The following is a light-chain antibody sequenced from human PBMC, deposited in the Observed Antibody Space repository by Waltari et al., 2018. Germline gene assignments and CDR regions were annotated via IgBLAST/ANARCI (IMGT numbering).Light chain of an antibody. V-gene: IGKV1-39*01. CDR3: QQTYSLFT. Sequence: DIQMTQSPPFLSASVGDRVTITCRASQRISSYLNWYQMKPGRAPELLIYAASSLQSGVPSRFSGSGSGTEFTLTISSLQPDDFATYYSQQTYSLFTFGPGTKVDFK. CDR1: QRISSY. J-gene: IGKJ3*01. CDR2: AAS.